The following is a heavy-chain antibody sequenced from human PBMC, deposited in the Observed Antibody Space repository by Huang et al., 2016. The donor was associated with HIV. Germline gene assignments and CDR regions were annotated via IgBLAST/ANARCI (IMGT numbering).Heavy chain of an antibody. CDR2: VRSKAFGGAS. J-gene: IGHJ6*03. CDR1: GFIFNDFA. D-gene: IGHD4-17*01. Sequence: QLVESGGDSVQSGRSLRLSCRGSGFIFNDFAINWFRQSTGKVLGGIGVVRSKAFGGASKSAPSVKDRFTVSRDEAKNVAFLQMDNLQVDDTAIYYCSPSGDDYFYFYMDVWGNGTTVIVS. V-gene: IGHV3-49*03. CDR3: SPSGDDYFYFYMDV.